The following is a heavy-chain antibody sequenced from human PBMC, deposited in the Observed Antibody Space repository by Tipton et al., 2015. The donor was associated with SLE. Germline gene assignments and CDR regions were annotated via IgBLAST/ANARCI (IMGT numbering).Heavy chain of an antibody. V-gene: IGHV4-61*01. J-gene: IGHJ4*02. Sequence: TLSLTCTVSGGSLSSDSCYWSWIRQAPGKGLEWFGYIHYSGSTRYNPSLESRVTMSVDTSKNQFSLKLRSVSAADTAVYYCARYTRADYSTSSSDFDHWGQGTLVTVSS. D-gene: IGHD4-11*01. CDR3: ARYTRADYSTSSSDFDH. CDR1: GGSLSSDSCY. CDR2: IHYSGST.